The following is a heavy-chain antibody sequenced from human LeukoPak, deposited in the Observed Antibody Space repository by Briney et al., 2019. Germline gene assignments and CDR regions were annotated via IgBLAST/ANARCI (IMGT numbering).Heavy chain of an antibody. J-gene: IGHJ4*02. CDR2: ISGSGGST. Sequence: GGSLRLSCAASGFTFSSYAMSWVRQAPGKGLEWVSAISGSGGSTYYADSVKGRFTISRDNAKNTLSLQMNSLRAEDTAVYYCVRAGYRDAYNLWGQGTLVTVSP. CDR1: GFTFSSYA. D-gene: IGHD5-24*01. V-gene: IGHV3-23*01. CDR3: VRAGYRDAYNL.